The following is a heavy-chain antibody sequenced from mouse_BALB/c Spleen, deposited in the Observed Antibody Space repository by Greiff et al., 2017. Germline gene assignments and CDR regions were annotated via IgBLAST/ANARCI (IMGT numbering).Heavy chain of an antibody. J-gene: IGHJ3*01. CDR2: IYPGSGST. CDR3: TRSEAYDGYPLFAY. Sequence: LQQPGSELMRPGASVKLSCKASGYTFTSYWMHWVKQRPGQGLEWIGNIYPGSGSTNYDEKFKSKATLTVDTSSSTAYMQLSSLTSEDSAVYYCTRSEAYDGYPLFAYWGQGTLVIVSA. D-gene: IGHD2-3*01. V-gene: IGHV1S22*01. CDR1: GYTFTSYW.